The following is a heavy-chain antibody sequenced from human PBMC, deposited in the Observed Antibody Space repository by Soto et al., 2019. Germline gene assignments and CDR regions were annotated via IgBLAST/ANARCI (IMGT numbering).Heavy chain of an antibody. D-gene: IGHD6-13*01. J-gene: IGHJ5*02. V-gene: IGHV4-59*08. Sequence: SETLSLTCTVSGGSISSYYWSWIRQPPGKGLEWIGYIYYNGRTNYNPSLKSRVTISVDTSKNQFSLKLSSVTAADTAVYYFAWLKLYRSSWYSGGWFDPWVPGTLVTVSS. CDR2: IYYNGRT. CDR3: AWLKLYRSSWYSGGWFDP. CDR1: GGSISSYY.